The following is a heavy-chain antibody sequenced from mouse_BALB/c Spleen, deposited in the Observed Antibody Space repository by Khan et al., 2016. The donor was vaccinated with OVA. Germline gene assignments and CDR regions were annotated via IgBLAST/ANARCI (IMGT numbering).Heavy chain of an antibody. CDR3: AKGIRSYYFALDY. CDR2: IWGGGST. J-gene: IGHJ4*01. CDR1: GFSLTDYG. Sequence: QIQLVQSGPGLVAPSQSLSITCTVSGFSLTDYGVSWIRQPPGKGLEWLGVIWGGGSTYYNSDLKSRLSISKDNSKSQVFLKMNSLQTDDTAMYYCAKGIRSYYFALDYWGQGTSVTVSS. D-gene: IGHD1-1*01. V-gene: IGHV2-6-5*01.